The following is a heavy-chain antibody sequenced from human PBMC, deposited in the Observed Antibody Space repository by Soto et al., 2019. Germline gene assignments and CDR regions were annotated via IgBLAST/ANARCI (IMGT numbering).Heavy chain of an antibody. V-gene: IGHV3-64*01. CDR3: AIELDGSCTSCYSCDY. CDR1: GFTFSSYA. J-gene: IGHJ4*02. D-gene: IGHD2-2*01. CDR2: IRSNGGST. Sequence: EVQLVESGGGLVQPGGSLRLSCAASGFTFSSYAMHWVRQAPGKGLEYVSAIRSNGGSTYYVNSVKGRFTISRDNTKNTPDLQIVCHRAEEMAVSDCAIELDGSCTSCYSCDYWGQGTLVTVSS.